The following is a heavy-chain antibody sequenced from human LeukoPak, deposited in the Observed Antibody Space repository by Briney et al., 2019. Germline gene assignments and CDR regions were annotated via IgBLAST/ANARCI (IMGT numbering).Heavy chain of an antibody. J-gene: IGHJ5*02. V-gene: IGHV4-39*07. Sequence: PSETLSLTCTVSGGSISSVNYYWGWIRQAPGRGLECIGNIYYVGTTYYNPSLRSRVTISVDTSKGQFSLKLASVTAADTAIYYCAKGAGGFSYYNWFDPWGQGTLVTVSS. D-gene: IGHD5-18*01. CDR2: IYYVGTT. CDR3: AKGAGGFSYYNWFDP. CDR1: GGSISSVNYY.